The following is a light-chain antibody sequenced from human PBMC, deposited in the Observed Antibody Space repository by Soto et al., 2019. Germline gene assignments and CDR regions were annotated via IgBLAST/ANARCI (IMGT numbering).Light chain of an antibody. CDR3: GSWDSSLSAYV. CDR1: SSNIGGNS. CDR2: DDN. Sequence: QSVLTQPPSVSAAPVQEVTIACSGSSSNIGGNSVSWYQQLPGTAPKLLIYDDNKRPSGIPDRFSGSKSGTSATLGITGFQTGDEADYYCGSWDSSLSAYVFGPGTKVTVL. V-gene: IGLV1-51*01. J-gene: IGLJ1*01.